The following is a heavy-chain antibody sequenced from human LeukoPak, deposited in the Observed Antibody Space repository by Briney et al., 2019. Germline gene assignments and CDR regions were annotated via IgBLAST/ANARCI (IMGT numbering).Heavy chain of an antibody. J-gene: IGHJ4*02. CDR3: ARGQRTYYYDSSGYYDY. V-gene: IGHV4-59*01. CDR1: GGSISSYY. CDR2: IYYSGST. Sequence: SGTLSLTCTVSGGSISSYYWSWIRQPPGKGLEWIGYIYYSGSTNYNPSLKSRVTISVDTSKNQFSLKLSSVTAADTAVYYCARGQRTYYYDSSGYYDYWGQGTLVTVSS. D-gene: IGHD3-22*01.